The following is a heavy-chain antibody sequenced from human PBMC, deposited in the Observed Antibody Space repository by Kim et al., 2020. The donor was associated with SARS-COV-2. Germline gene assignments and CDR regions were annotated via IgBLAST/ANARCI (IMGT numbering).Heavy chain of an antibody. J-gene: IGHJ6*02. CDR3: ALGYYDFWSGPPRGMDV. D-gene: IGHD3-3*01. CDR1: GYTLTELS. V-gene: IGHV1-24*01. Sequence: ASVKVSCKVSGYTLTELSMHWVRQAPGKGLEWMGGFDPEDGETIYAQKFQGRVTMTEDTSTDTAYMELSSLRSEDTAVYYCALGYYDFWSGPPRGMDVWGQGTTVTVSS. CDR2: FDPEDGET.